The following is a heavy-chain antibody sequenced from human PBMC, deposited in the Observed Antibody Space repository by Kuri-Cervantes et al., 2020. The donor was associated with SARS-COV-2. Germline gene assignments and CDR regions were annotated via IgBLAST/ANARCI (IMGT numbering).Heavy chain of an antibody. J-gene: IGHJ4*02. CDR2: ISVYTAKT. CDR3: AREPPRGYGDYDY. Sequence: ASVKVSCKASGYTFPSYGINWVRQAPGQGLEWMGWISVYTAKTNYTQKIQGRITMTRDTSTSTAYMELRSLRSDDTAVYYCAREPPRGYGDYDYWGQGTLVTVSS. D-gene: IGHD4-17*01. CDR1: GYTFPSYG. V-gene: IGHV1-18*04.